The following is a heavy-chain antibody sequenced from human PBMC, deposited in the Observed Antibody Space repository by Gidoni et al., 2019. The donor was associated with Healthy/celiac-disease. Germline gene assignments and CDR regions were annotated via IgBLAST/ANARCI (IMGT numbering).Heavy chain of an antibody. CDR2: IWYDGSNK. V-gene: IGHV3-33*01. CDR1: GLTFSSYG. J-gene: IGHJ6*02. Sequence: SGLTFSSYGMHWVRQAPGKGLEWVAVIWYDGSNKYYADSVKGRFTISRDNSKNTLYLQMNSLRAEDTAVYYCARDGRGTIFGVVSRTGGMDVWGQGTTVTVSS. CDR3: ARDGRGTIFGVVSRTGGMDV. D-gene: IGHD3-3*01.